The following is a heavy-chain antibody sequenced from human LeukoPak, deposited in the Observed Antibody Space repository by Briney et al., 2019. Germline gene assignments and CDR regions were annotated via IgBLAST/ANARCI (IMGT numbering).Heavy chain of an antibody. CDR2: ILYDGSNK. V-gene: IGHV3-30*02. CDR3: AKNRVDTAMVGYFQH. CDR1: GFTFGSYG. Sequence: PGGSLRLSCAASGFTFGSYGMHWVRQAPGKGLEWVAFILYDGSNKYYADSVKGRFTISRDNSKNTLYLQMNSLRAEDTAVYYCAKNRVDTAMVGYFQHWGQGTLVTVSS. J-gene: IGHJ1*01. D-gene: IGHD5-18*01.